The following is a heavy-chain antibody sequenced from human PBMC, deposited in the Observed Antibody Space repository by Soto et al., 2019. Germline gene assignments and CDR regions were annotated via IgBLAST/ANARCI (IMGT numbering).Heavy chain of an antibody. Sequence: GGSLRLSCVASGFSVSNNYMSWVRQAPGKGLEWVSTIYSGGTTNYADSVKGRFSISRDNSKNTLDLQMSSLRAEDTALYFCARYCSGGSCALSAFDIWGQGTMVTVSS. CDR2: IYSGGTT. CDR1: GFSVSNNY. J-gene: IGHJ3*02. D-gene: IGHD2-15*01. CDR3: ARYCSGGSCALSAFDI. V-gene: IGHV3-53*01.